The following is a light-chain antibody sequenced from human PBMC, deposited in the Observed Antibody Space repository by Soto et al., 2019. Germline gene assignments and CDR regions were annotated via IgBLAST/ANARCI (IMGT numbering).Light chain of an antibody. V-gene: IGKV3-11*01. CDR3: QQRHMWPIT. J-gene: IGKJ1*01. Sequence: EVVLTQSPVTLSVSQREGATLTCRASQSFRGLLAWYQQKPGRAPRLLIYDAYNRATGIPPRFSGSGSGTDFTLTISSLEPEDSAVYYCQQRHMWPITFGQGTKVDI. CDR2: DAY. CDR1: QSFRGL.